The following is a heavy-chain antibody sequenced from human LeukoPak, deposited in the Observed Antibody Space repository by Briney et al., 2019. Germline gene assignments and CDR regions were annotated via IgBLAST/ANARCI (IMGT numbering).Heavy chain of an antibody. CDR3: ARESRSARDYYGSGSYNAFDI. D-gene: IGHD3-10*01. V-gene: IGHV1-18*01. CDR2: ISAYNGNT. Sequence: ASVKVSCKASGYTFTSYGISWVRQAPGQGLEWMGWISAYNGNTNYAQKLQGRVTMTTDTSTSTAYMELRSLRSDDTAVYYCARESRSARDYYGSGSYNAFDIWGQGTMVTVSS. CDR1: GYTFTSYG. J-gene: IGHJ3*02.